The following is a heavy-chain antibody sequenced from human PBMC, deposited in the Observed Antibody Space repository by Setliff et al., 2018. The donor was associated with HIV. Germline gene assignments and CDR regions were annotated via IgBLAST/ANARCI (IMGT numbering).Heavy chain of an antibody. CDR3: ARGDGTKYYYYYYMDV. CDR2: INHSGST. J-gene: IGHJ6*03. D-gene: IGHD1-7*01. V-gene: IGHV4-34*01. CDR1: GGSFSGYY. Sequence: SETLSLTCAVYGGSFSGYYWSWIRQPPGKGLEWIGEINHSGSTNYNPSLKSRVTISVDTSKNQLSLKLSSVTAADTAVYYCARGDGTKYYYYYYMDVWGKGTTVTVSS.